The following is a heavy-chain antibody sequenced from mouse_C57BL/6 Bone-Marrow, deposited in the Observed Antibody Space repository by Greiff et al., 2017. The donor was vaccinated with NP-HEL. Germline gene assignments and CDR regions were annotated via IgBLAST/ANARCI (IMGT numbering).Heavy chain of an antibody. D-gene: IGHD1-1*01. CDR3: ARGYYGSSPWFAY. J-gene: IGHJ3*01. V-gene: IGHV1-64*01. CDR2: IHPNSGSP. CDR1: GYTFTSYW. Sequence: VQLQQSGAELVKPGASVKLSCKASGYTFTSYWMHWVKQRPGQGLEWIGMIHPNSGSPNYNEKFKSKATLTVDKSSSTAYMQLSSLTSEDSAVYYCARGYYGSSPWFAYWGQGTLVTVSA.